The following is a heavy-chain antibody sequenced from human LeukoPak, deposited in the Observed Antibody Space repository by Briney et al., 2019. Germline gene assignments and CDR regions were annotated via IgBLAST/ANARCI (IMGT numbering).Heavy chain of an antibody. J-gene: IGHJ6*02. CDR2: VDTDGSRT. Sequence: GGSLRLSCAASGFSFSIYWMHWVRQAPGKGLVWVSLVDTDGSRTSYAESVKGRFTISRDDAKNMLYLQMNSLRVEDTAVYYCARANQFHYYYGMDVWGQGTTVTVSS. V-gene: IGHV3-74*01. D-gene: IGHD2-21*01. CDR1: GFSFSIYW. CDR3: ARANQFHYYYGMDV.